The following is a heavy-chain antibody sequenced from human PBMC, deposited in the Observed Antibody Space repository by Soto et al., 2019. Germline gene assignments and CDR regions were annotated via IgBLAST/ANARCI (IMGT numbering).Heavy chain of an antibody. D-gene: IGHD3-16*01. CDR3: ARDATFGTKGGSFDI. CDR2: MWYDGTNK. V-gene: IGHV3-33*01. CDR1: GFTFRIYS. J-gene: IGHJ3*02. Sequence: QVQLVESGGGVVQPGRSLRLSCAASGFTFRIYSMHWFRQSPGKGLEWVAVMWYDGTNKYYGESVKGRFTISRDNSENTLYLQMNSLRVEVTAVYYCARDATFGTKGGSFDIWGHGTLVTVSS.